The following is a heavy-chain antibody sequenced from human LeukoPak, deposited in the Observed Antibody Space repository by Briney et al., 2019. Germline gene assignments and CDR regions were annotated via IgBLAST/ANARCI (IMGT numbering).Heavy chain of an antibody. CDR3: ARAVYYYDSSGSRGDAFDI. J-gene: IGHJ3*02. CDR2: INWNGGST. Sequence: PGGSLRLSCAASGLTFGGYGMSWVRQAPGKGLELVSGINWNGGSTGYADSVKGRFTISRDNAKNSLYLQMNSLRAEDTALYYCARAVYYYDSSGSRGDAFDIWGQGTMVTVSS. CDR1: GLTFGGYG. D-gene: IGHD3-22*01. V-gene: IGHV3-20*04.